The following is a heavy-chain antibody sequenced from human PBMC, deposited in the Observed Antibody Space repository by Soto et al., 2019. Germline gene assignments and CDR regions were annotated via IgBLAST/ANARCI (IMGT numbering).Heavy chain of an antibody. CDR3: ARALHRGIAETIYNWFDP. CDR2: TYYRSKWYN. Sequence: SPTLSLTCAISGDSVSSNSAAWNWIRQSPSRGLEWLGRTYYRSKWYNDYAVSVKSRITINPDTSKNQFSLQLNSVTPEDTAVYYCARALHRGIAETIYNWFDPWGQGTLVTVSS. V-gene: IGHV6-1*01. J-gene: IGHJ5*02. D-gene: IGHD6-13*01. CDR1: GDSVSSNSAA.